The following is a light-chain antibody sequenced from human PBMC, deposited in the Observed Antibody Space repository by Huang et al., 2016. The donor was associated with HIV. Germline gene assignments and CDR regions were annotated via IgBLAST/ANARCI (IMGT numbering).Light chain of an antibody. CDR2: GAS. V-gene: IGKV3-15*01. Sequence: EIVMTQSPATLSVSPGERVTLSCRASQSVSSNLAWYQQKPGQAPRLLIYGASTRATWIPARFSGSGSGTEFTLTISSLQSEDFAVYYCQQYNNWPPYTFGQGTKLEIK. CDR1: QSVSSN. CDR3: QQYNNWPPYT. J-gene: IGKJ2*01.